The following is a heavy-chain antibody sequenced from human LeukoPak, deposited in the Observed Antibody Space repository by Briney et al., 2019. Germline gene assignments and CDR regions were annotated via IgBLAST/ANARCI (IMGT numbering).Heavy chain of an antibody. Sequence: GRSLRLSCAASGFTFSNYGMHWVRQAPGKGLEWVVVISHDGSNNNYADSVKGRFTISRDNSKNTLYLQMNSLRAEDTAVYYCAKVLYTNYYYYMDVWGKGTTVTVSS. CDR1: GFTFSNYG. CDR3: AKVLYTNYYYYMDV. CDR2: ISHDGSNN. V-gene: IGHV3-30*18. D-gene: IGHD2-8*01. J-gene: IGHJ6*03.